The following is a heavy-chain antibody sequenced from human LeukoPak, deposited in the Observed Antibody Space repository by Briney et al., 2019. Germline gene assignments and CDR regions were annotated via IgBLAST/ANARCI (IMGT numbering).Heavy chain of an antibody. J-gene: IGHJ4*02. CDR2: ICYDGSNK. V-gene: IGHV3-33*01. D-gene: IGHD3-22*01. CDR1: GFTFSSYG. Sequence: PGGPLRLSCAASGFTFSSYGMHWVREAPGKGLEGGAVICYDGSNKYYADSVKGRFTISRDNSKNTLYLQMNSLRAEDTAVYYCARGRDSSGYYYVPDFDYWGQGTLVTVSS. CDR3: ARGRDSSGYYYVPDFDY.